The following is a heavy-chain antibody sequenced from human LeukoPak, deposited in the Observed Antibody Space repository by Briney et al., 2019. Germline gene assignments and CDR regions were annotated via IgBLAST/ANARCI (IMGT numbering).Heavy chain of an antibody. Sequence: SETLSLTCAVYGGSFSGYYWSWIRQPPGKGLEWIEEINHSGSTNYNPSLKSRVTISVDTSKNQFSLKLSSVTAADTAVYYCARGPPYCSGGSCYSLEDYWGQGTLVTVSS. CDR3: ARGPPYCSGGSCYSLEDY. D-gene: IGHD2-15*01. V-gene: IGHV4-34*01. CDR2: INHSGST. CDR1: GGSFSGYY. J-gene: IGHJ4*02.